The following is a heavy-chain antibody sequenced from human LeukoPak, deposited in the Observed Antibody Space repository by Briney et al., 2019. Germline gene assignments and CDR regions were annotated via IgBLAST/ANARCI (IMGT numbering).Heavy chain of an antibody. D-gene: IGHD3-10*01. CDR1: GFTFSSYG. Sequence: GGSLRLSCAASGFTFSSYGMHWVRQAPGKGLEWVAVISYDGSNKYYADSVKGRFTISRDNSKNTLYLQMNSLRAEDTAVYYCAKDQTPPRYRGLKRYYYYFGIDRWGQGATVTGSS. V-gene: IGHV3-30*18. CDR3: AKDQTPPRYRGLKRYYYYFGIDR. J-gene: IGHJ6*02. CDR2: ISYDGSNK.